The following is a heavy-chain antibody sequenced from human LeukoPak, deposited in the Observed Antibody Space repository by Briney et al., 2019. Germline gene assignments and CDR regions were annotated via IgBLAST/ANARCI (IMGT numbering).Heavy chain of an antibody. D-gene: IGHD4-23*01. CDR2: IYSGGNT. CDR3: ARVPTVVREIDY. J-gene: IGHJ4*02. Sequence: PGGSLRLSCAASGLTVSSNCMSWVRQAPGKGLEWVSFIYSGGNTYYADSVKGRFTISRDNSKNTVHLQMNSLRAEDTAMYYCARVPTVVREIDYWGQGTLATVSS. V-gene: IGHV3-53*01. CDR1: GLTVSSNC.